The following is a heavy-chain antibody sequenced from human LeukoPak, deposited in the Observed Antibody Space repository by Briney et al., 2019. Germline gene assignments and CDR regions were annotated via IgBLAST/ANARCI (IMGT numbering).Heavy chain of an antibody. CDR1: GFTFTTHW. CDR2: IKPDGSDK. CDR3: SGRSGFSSIY. J-gene: IGHJ4*02. V-gene: IGHV3-7*01. D-gene: IGHD6-19*01. Sequence: GGSLRLSCAASGFTFTTHWMNWVRQAPGGGLEWLANIKPDGSDKYYVDSVMGRFTISRDNAKNLVCLQMNSLRTEDTAVYYCSGRSGFSSIYWGQGTLVTVSS.